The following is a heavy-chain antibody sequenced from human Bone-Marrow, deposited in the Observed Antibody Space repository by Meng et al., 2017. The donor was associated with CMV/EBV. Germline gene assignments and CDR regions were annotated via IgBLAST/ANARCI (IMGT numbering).Heavy chain of an antibody. CDR2: IYYSGST. D-gene: IGHD6-13*01. CDR3: ARSWEGQQPIDY. Sequence: QLPLQASVPGLVKPSETLSLTCTVSGGSISSSSYYWGWIRQPPGKGLEWIGTIYYSGSTYNNPPLRSRVTISVDTSKTQFSLKLSPVTAADTAVYYCARSWEGQQPIDYWGQGTLVTVSS. J-gene: IGHJ4*02. CDR1: GGSISSSSYY. V-gene: IGHV4-39*07.